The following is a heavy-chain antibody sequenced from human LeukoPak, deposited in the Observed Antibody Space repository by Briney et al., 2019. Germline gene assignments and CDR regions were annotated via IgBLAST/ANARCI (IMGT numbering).Heavy chain of an antibody. CDR3: ARDGRVTMIRGVMTD. CDR1: GGTFSSYA. Sequence: ASVKVSCKASGGTFSSYAISWVRQAPGQGLEWVGWISAYNGNTNYAQKFQGRVTMTTDTSTSTVYMELRSLRSDDTAVYYCARDGRVTMIRGVMTDWGQGTLVTVSS. V-gene: IGHV1-18*01. J-gene: IGHJ4*02. D-gene: IGHD3-10*01. CDR2: ISAYNGNT.